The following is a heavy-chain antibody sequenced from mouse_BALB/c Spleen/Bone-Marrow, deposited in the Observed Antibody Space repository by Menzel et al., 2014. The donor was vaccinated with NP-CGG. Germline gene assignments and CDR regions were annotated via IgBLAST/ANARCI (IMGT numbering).Heavy chain of an antibody. CDR3: SRNSNYSFYF. Sequence: EVKLMESGGALVKPGGSLKLSCAASGFTFSDYAMSWVRQSPEKRLEWVAEISNGGNYTYYPDTVTGRFTISRDNAKNTLYLEMSSLRSEDTAMYYCSRNSNYSFYFWGQGTTLTVSS. J-gene: IGHJ2*01. D-gene: IGHD2-5*01. CDR2: ISNGGNYT. V-gene: IGHV5-9-4*01. CDR1: GFTFSDYA.